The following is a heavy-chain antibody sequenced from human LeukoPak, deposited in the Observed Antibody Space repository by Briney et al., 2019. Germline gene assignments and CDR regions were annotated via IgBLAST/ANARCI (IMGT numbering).Heavy chain of an antibody. Sequence: GASVKVSCKASGGTFSSYAISWVRQAPGQGLEWMGWISAYNGNTNYAQKLQGRVTMTTDTSTSTAYMELRSLRSDDTAVYYCARGGYCSSTSCYLRFDPWGQGTLVTVSS. J-gene: IGHJ5*02. CDR1: GGTFSSYA. CDR3: ARGGYCSSTSCYLRFDP. D-gene: IGHD2-2*01. CDR2: ISAYNGNT. V-gene: IGHV1-18*01.